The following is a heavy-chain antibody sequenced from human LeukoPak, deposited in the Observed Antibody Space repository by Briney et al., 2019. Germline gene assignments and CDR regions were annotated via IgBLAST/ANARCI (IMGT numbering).Heavy chain of an antibody. CDR2: ISAYNGNT. CDR3: ARERIGGAYYDFWSGYDTNWFDP. V-gene: IGHV1-18*01. D-gene: IGHD3-3*01. CDR1: GYTFTSYG. J-gene: IGHJ5*02. Sequence: GASVKVSCKASGYTFTSYGISWVRQAPGQGLEWMGWISAYNGNTNYAQKLQGRVTMTTDTSTSTAYMELRSLRSDDTAVYYCARERIGGAYYDFWSGYDTNWFDPWGQGTLVTVSS.